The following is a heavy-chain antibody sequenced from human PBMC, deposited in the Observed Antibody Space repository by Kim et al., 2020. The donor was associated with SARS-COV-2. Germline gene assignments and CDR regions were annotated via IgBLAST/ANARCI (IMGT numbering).Heavy chain of an antibody. J-gene: IGHJ4*02. D-gene: IGHD3-9*01. CDR1: GFTFSSYS. Sequence: GGSLRLSCAASGFTFSSYSMNWVRQAPGKGLEWVSYISSSSSTIYYADSVKGRFTISRDNAKNSLYLQMNSLRDEDTAVYYCARGDYDILTGLPGGWGQGTLVTVSS. CDR3: ARGDYDILTGLPGG. CDR2: ISSSSSTI. V-gene: IGHV3-48*02.